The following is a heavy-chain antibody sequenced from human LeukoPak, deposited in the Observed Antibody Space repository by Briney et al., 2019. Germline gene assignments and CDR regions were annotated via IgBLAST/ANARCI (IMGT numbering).Heavy chain of an antibody. D-gene: IGHD1-26*01. V-gene: IGHV4-59*08. J-gene: IGHJ1*01. CDR2: IYYSGST. CDR1: GGSISSYY. Sequence: SETLSLTCTVSGGSISSYYWSWIRQPPGKGLEWIGYIYYSGSTNYNPSLKSRVTISVKTSKNQFSLKLSSVTAADTAVYYCASGVGATIDYFQHWGQGTLVTVSS. CDR3: ASGVGATIDYFQH.